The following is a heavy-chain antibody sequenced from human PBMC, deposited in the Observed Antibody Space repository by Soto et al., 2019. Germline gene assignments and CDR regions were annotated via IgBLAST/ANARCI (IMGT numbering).Heavy chain of an antibody. J-gene: IGHJ4*02. CDR1: GGTFSNYA. CDR2: IIPLTETP. D-gene: IGHD2-2*01. V-gene: IGHV1-69*01. CDR3: AIGTRTSWTCDF. Sequence: QVQVVQSGAEVKKPGSSVKVSCKASGGTFSNYAISWVRQAPGHGLEWVGGIIPLTETPVYAQTVQGRLTITADEITSAAYMELISLRSDDTAVYYCAIGTRTSWTCDFWGQGTLVTVSS.